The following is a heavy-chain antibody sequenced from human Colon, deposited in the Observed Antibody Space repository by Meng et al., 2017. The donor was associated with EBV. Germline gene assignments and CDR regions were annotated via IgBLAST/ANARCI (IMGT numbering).Heavy chain of an antibody. J-gene: IGHJ4*02. CDR1: GGSISSGDYS. D-gene: IGHD6-19*01. CDR3: ARVGQWLPIDY. CDR2: IYHSGRT. V-gene: IGHV4-30-4*01. Sequence: QVQLQESGPGLVKPSQTLSLTCTVSGGSISSGDYSWSWIRQPPGKGLEWIGEIYHSGRTNYNPSVKSRVSMSVDKSKNQFSLNLSSVTAADTAVYYCARVGQWLPIDYWGQGTLVTVSS.